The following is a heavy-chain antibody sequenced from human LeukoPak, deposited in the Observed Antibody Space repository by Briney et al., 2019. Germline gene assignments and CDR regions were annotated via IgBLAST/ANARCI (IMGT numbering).Heavy chain of an antibody. V-gene: IGHV3-23*01. J-gene: IGHJ4*02. CDR3: AKDLSSGYYPFDS. D-gene: IGHD3-22*01. CDR1: GFTFISYA. CDR2: VSGGGHNT. Sequence: GGSLRPSCVASGFTFISYAMSSVRQAPGKGLEWVSVVSGGGHNTYYADSVKGRFTMSRDNSKRTVYLQMNSLRAEDTAVYYYAKDLSSGYYPFDSWGQGTLVTVSS.